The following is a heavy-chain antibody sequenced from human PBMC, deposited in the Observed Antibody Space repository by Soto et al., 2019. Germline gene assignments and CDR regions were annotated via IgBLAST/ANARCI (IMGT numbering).Heavy chain of an antibody. D-gene: IGHD3-3*01. CDR3: ARGPRESGEWLLFDY. J-gene: IGHJ4*02. V-gene: IGHV1-8*01. CDR2: MNPDNGNT. CDR1: GYTFSTYE. Sequence: RASVKVSCKAAGYTFSTYEINWVRRAAGQGLEWMGRMNPDNGNTGYAQKFQDRVTMTRSTSISTAYMELSSLRSDDTAVYYCARGPRESGEWLLFDYWGQGALVTVSS.